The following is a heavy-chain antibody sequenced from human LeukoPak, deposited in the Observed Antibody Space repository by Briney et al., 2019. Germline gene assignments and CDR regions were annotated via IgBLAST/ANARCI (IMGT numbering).Heavy chain of an antibody. CDR2: IYCSGST. CDR1: GGSISSGGYY. CDR3: ARDRPEVIGAFDI. Sequence: SETLSLTCTVSGGSISSGGYYWSWIRQHPGKGLEWIGYIYCSGSTYYNPSLKSRVTISVDTSKNQFSLKLSSVTAADTAVYYCARDRPEVIGAFDIWGQGTMVTVSS. J-gene: IGHJ3*02. V-gene: IGHV4-31*03. D-gene: IGHD3-22*01.